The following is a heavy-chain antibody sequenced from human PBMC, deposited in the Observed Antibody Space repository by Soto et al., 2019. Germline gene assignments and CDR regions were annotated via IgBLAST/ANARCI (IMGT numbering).Heavy chain of an antibody. CDR2: MNPRSGST. J-gene: IGHJ4*02. CDR3: TRARGAETFDF. CDR1: GNSFSRYD. D-gene: IGHD2-15*01. Sequence: QGLLVQSEAEVKKPGASVKVSCQASGNSFSRYDIHWVRQATGHGLEWMGWMNPRSGSTGYAQNFRGRVTMTRDSATSTAYMELTSLTYEDTAIYFCTRARGAETFDFWGQGSRVTVSS. V-gene: IGHV1-8*01.